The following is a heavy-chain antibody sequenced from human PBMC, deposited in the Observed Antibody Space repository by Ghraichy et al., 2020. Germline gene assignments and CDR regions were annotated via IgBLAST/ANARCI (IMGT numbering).Heavy chain of an antibody. D-gene: IGHD2-2*03. CDR2: ISYDGSNK. V-gene: IGHV3-30*03. CDR3: ARDLNWVLFDY. CDR1: GFTFSSYG. Sequence: GESLRLSCAASGFTFSSYGMHWVRQAPGKGLEWVAVISYDGSNKYYADSVKGRFTISRDNSKNTLYLQMNSLRTEDTAVYYCARDLNWVLFDYWGRGTLVTVSS. J-gene: IGHJ4*02.